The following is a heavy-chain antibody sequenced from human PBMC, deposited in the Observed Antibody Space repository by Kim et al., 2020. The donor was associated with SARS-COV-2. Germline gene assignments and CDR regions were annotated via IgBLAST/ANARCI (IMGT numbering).Heavy chain of an antibody. Sequence: GGSLRLSCAASGFTFSSYSMNWVRQAPGKGLEWVSSISSSSSDIYYADSVKGRFTISRDNAKNSLYLQMNSLRAEDTAVYYCASEVGGPHFRTFDIWGQGTMVTVSS. J-gene: IGHJ3*02. CDR2: ISSSSSDI. CDR1: GFTFSSYS. V-gene: IGHV3-21*01. D-gene: IGHD3-3*02. CDR3: ASEVGGPHFRTFDI.